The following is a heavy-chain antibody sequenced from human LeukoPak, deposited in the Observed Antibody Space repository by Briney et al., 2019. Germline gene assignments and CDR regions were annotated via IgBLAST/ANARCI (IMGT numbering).Heavy chain of an antibody. CDR2: INHSGST. J-gene: IGHJ4*02. V-gene: IGHV4-34*01. D-gene: IGHD3-16*02. CDR1: GGSFSGYY. Sequence: SETLSLTCAVYGGSFSGYYWSWIRQPPGKGLEWIGEINHSGSTNYNPSLKSRVTISVDTSKNQFSLKLSSVTAADTAVYYCARVMITFGGVIVPCFDYWGQGTLVTVSS. CDR3: ARVMITFGGVIVPCFDY.